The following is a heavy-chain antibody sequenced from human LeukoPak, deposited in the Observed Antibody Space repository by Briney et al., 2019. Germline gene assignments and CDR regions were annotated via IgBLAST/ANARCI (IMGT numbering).Heavy chain of an antibody. CDR2: IGGSGGST. CDR3: AKGNTIFGVVIIPDY. CDR1: GFTFSSYA. J-gene: IGHJ4*02. V-gene: IGHV3-23*01. D-gene: IGHD3-3*01. Sequence: GGSLRLSCAASGFTFSSYAMSWVRQAPGKGLEWVSAIGGSGGSTYYADSVKGRFTISRDNSKNTLYLQMNSLRAEDTAVYYCAKGNTIFGVVIIPDYWGQGTLVTVSS.